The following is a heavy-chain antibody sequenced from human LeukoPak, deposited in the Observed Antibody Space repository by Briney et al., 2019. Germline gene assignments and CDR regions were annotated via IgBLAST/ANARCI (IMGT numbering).Heavy chain of an antibody. J-gene: IGHJ5*02. V-gene: IGHV4-59*01. Sequence: SETLSLTCSVSGGSINNYYWSWIRQPPGQGLEWIGSVYYSGSTNYNPSLKSRATISVDTSTNQFSLKLKSVTAADTAVYYCAKHLANACYDRSWFDPWGQGTLVTVSS. CDR1: GGSINNYY. D-gene: IGHD3-22*01. CDR3: AKHLANACYDRSWFDP. CDR2: VYYSGST.